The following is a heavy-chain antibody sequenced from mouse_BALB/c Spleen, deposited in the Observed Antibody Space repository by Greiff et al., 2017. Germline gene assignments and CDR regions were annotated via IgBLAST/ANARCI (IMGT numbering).Heavy chain of an antibody. J-gene: IGHJ2*01. CDR3: ARKRLLRLPHFDY. Sequence: EVQLQESGPGLVKPSQSLSLTCTVTGYSITSDYAWNWIRQFPGNKLEWMGYISYSGSTSYNPSLKSRISITRDTSKNQFFLQLNSVTTEDTATYYCARKRLLRLPHFDYWGQGTTLTVSS. CDR2: ISYSGST. V-gene: IGHV3-2*02. CDR1: GYSITSDYA. D-gene: IGHD1-2*01.